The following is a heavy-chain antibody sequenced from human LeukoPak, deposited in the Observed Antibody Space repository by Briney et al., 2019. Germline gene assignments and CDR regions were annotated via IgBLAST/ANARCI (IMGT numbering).Heavy chain of an antibody. V-gene: IGHV4-59*01. CDR3: ARGKTLYCSSTSCIVGWFDP. CDR2: IYYSGST. D-gene: IGHD2-2*01. J-gene: IGHJ5*02. Sequence: SETLSLTCTVSGGSISSYYWSWIRQPPGKGLEWIGYIYYSGSTNYNPSLKSRVTISVDTSKNQFSLKLSSVTAADTAVYYCARGKTLYCSSTSCIVGWFDPWGQGTLVTVSS. CDR1: GGSISSYY.